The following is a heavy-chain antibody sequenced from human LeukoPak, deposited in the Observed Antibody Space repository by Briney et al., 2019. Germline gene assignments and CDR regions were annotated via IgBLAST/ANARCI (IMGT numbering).Heavy chain of an antibody. CDR3: ASIIGTFYDFWSGYPFEY. V-gene: IGHV4-30-4*07. CDR2: IYHSGTT. D-gene: IGHD3-3*01. J-gene: IGHJ4*02. CDR1: GVAISRGGYA. Sequence: SETLSLTCAVSGVAISRGGYAWNWIRQPPGKGLEWIAYIYHSGTTYYNPSLKSRATISVDTSKNQFSLKLTSVTAADTAFYYCASIIGTFYDFWSGYPFEYWGQGTLVIVSS.